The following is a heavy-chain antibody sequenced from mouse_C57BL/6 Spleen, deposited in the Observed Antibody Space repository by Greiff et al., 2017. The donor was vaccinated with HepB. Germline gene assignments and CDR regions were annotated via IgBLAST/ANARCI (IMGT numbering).Heavy chain of an antibody. J-gene: IGHJ3*01. Sequence: EVQLQQSGAELVRPGASVKLSCTASGFNIKDYYMHWVKQRPEQGLEWIGRIDPEDGDTEYAPKFQGKATMTADTSSNTAYLQLSSLTSEDTAVYYCTPLYGSSPNWVFNPWGQGTLVTVSA. D-gene: IGHD1-1*01. V-gene: IGHV14-1*01. CDR2: IDPEDGDT. CDR1: GFNIKDYY. CDR3: TPLYGSSPNWVFNP.